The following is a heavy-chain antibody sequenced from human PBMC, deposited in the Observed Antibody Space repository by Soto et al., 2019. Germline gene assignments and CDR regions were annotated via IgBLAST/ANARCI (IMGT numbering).Heavy chain of an antibody. D-gene: IGHD6-13*01. CDR3: VREGLSSSWYVWWFDP. J-gene: IGHJ5*02. CDR2: ISYDGSNK. Sequence: GGSLRLSCAASGFTFSSYAMHWVRQAPGKGLEWVAVISYDGSNKYYADSVKGRFTISRDNSKNTLYLQMNSLRAEDTAVYYCVREGLSSSWYVWWFDPWGQGTLVTVSS. CDR1: GFTFSSYA. V-gene: IGHV3-30*04.